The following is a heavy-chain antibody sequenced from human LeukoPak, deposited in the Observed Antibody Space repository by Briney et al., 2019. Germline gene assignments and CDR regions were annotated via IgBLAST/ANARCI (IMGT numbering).Heavy chain of an antibody. Sequence: GGSLRLSCAASGFTFSSYTMDWVRQAPGKGLEWVSSISSSSNYIYYADSVKGRFTISRDNAKNSLYLQMNSLRAEDTAVYYCARGIAVADNNWFDPWGQGTLVTVSS. V-gene: IGHV3-21*01. CDR3: ARGIAVADNNWFDP. J-gene: IGHJ5*02. CDR1: GFTFSSYT. D-gene: IGHD6-19*01. CDR2: ISSSSNYI.